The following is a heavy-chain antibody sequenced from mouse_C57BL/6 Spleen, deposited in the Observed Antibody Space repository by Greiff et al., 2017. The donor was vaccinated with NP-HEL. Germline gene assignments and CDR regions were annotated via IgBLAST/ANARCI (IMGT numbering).Heavy chain of an antibody. Sequence: VQLQQSGPELVKPGASVKMSCKASGYTFTDYNMHWVKQSHGKSLEWIGYINPNNGGTSYNQKFKGKATLTVNKSSSTAYMELRSLTSEDSAVYYCAREGDYDYDEEFAYWGQGTLVTVSA. V-gene: IGHV1-22*01. D-gene: IGHD2-4*01. CDR1: GYTFTDYN. CDR2: INPNNGGT. J-gene: IGHJ3*01. CDR3: AREGDYDYDEEFAY.